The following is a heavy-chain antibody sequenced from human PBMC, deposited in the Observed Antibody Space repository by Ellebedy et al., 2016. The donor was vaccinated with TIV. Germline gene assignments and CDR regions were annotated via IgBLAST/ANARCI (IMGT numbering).Heavy chain of an antibody. V-gene: IGHV3-7*01. J-gene: IGHJ4*02. CDR3: ARDQWLGRAYYFDY. D-gene: IGHD6-19*01. Sequence: GGSLRLSCAASGFTFSTYWMTWVRQVPGKGLEWVANIKQDGSAIYYVDSVKGRFTISRDNAKNSLYLQMNSLTAEDTAVYYCARDQWLGRAYYFDYWGQGTLVTVSS. CDR2: IKQDGSAI. CDR1: GFTFSTYW.